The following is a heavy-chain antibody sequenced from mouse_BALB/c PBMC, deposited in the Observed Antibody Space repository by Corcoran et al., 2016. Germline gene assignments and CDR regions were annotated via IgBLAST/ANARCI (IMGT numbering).Heavy chain of an antibody. V-gene: IGHV14-3*02. CDR1: GVHIMSTY. Sequence: DHLQQTAAELVKPGASVQWSCTSSGVHIMSTYMHGVKQRREQCLERLGRLDPANDNTKYDPKCQGKATITADTNSNTAYLQLSSLTSEDTAVYYCASHLFLRDYFDYWGQGTTLTVSS. CDR3: ASHLFLRDYFDY. D-gene: IGHD1-1*01. J-gene: IGHJ2*01. CDR2: LDPANDNT.